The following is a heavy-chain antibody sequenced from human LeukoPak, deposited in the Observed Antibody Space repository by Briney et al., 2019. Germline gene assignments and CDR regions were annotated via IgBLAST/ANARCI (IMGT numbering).Heavy chain of an antibody. V-gene: IGHV4-34*01. Sequence: PSETLSLTCAVYGGSFSGYYWSWIRQPPGKGLEWIGEINHSGSTNYNPSLKSRVTISVDTSKNQLSLKLSSVTAADTAVYYCARGYIVLMVYAFDYWGQGTLVTVSS. CDR2: INHSGST. J-gene: IGHJ4*02. CDR1: GGSFSGYY. CDR3: ARGYIVLMVYAFDY. D-gene: IGHD2-8*01.